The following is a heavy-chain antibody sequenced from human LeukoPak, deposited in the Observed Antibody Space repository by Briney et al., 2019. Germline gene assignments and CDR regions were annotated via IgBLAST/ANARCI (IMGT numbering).Heavy chain of an antibody. D-gene: IGHD2-15*01. CDR3: AREGPGYCSGGSCHTRSWFDP. CDR1: GGPFSGYY. Sequence: SETLSLTCAVYGGPFSGYYWSWIRQPPGKGLEWIGEINHSGSTNHNPSLKSRVTISVDTSKNQFSLKLSSVTVADTAVYYCAREGPGYCSGGSCHTRSWFDPWGQGTLVTVSS. V-gene: IGHV4-34*01. J-gene: IGHJ5*02. CDR2: INHSGST.